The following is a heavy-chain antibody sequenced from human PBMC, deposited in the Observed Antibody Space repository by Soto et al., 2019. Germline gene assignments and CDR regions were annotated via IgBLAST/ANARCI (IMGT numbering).Heavy chain of an antibody. J-gene: IGHJ4*02. V-gene: IGHV1-69*04. CDR3: ARDLWEGYGSGSYCFDY. CDR1: GDTFNFYS. CDR2: VNPIVSMS. Sequence: SVKVSCKASGDTFNFYSINWVRQAPGLGLEWMGRVNPIVSMSNYAQKFQGRVTMTADKSTSTAYMELSSLRSEDTAIYYCARDLWEGYGSGSYCFDYWGQGTLVTVSS. D-gene: IGHD3-10*01.